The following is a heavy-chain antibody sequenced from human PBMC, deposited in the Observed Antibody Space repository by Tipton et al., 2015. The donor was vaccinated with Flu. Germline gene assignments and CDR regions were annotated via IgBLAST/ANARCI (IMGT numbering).Heavy chain of an antibody. CDR2: ISAYNGYT. CDR1: GYTFTKHG. Sequence: QLVQSGAEVKQPGASVKLSCKASGYTFTKHGITWVRQAPGQGLEWMGWISAYNGYTDFAQKFQGRVTMTTDSSASTAYMELRSLRSDDTAVYYCAREVPRFSDMLIGPAATHNYFDPWGQGTRVTVSS. D-gene: IGHD2-2*01. J-gene: IGHJ5*02. CDR3: AREVPRFSDMLIGPAATHNYFDP. V-gene: IGHV1-18*04.